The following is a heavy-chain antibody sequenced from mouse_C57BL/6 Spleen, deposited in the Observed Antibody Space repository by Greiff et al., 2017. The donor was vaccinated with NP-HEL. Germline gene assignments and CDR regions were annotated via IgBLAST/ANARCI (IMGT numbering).Heavy chain of an antibody. CDR3: ARGSSLYDGYYVGYFDV. D-gene: IGHD2-3*01. Sequence: QVHVKQPGAELVKPGASVKLSCKASGYTFTSYWMHWVKQRPGQGLEWIGMIHPNSGSTNYNEKFKSKATLTVDKSSSTAYMQLSSLTSEDSAVYYCARGSSLYDGYYVGYFDVWGTGTTVTVSS. CDR2: IHPNSGST. CDR1: GYTFTSYW. J-gene: IGHJ1*03. V-gene: IGHV1-64*01.